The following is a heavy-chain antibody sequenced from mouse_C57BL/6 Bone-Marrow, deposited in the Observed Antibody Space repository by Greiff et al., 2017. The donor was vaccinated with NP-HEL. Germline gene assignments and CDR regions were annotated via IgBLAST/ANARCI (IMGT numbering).Heavy chain of an antibody. CDR1: GYTFTDYE. CDR2: IDPETGGT. Sequence: QVQLQQSGAELVRPGASVTLSCKASGYTFTDYEMHWVKQTPVHGLEWIGAIDPETGGTAYHQKFQGKAMLTADKSSSTAYMELRSLTSEDSAVYYCTKTGTSSWFAYWGQGTLVTVSA. V-gene: IGHV1-15*01. J-gene: IGHJ3*01. CDR3: TKTGTSSWFAY. D-gene: IGHD4-1*01.